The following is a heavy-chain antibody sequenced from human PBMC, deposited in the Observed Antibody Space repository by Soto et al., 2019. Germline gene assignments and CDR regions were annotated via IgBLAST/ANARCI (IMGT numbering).Heavy chain of an antibody. CDR2: INPKSGDT. D-gene: IGHD3-16*01. CDR3: ARDMQGWGGY. V-gene: IGHV1-2*02. Sequence: QVQLVQSGAEVKRPGASVKVSCKASGYTLTDYYLHWVRQAPGQGLEWMGWINPKSGDTNYAQKFQDRVTMTRDTSTSTAYMEVSRLTFDDTAVYYCARDMQGWGGYWGQGTLVTVSS. CDR1: GYTLTDYY. J-gene: IGHJ4*02.